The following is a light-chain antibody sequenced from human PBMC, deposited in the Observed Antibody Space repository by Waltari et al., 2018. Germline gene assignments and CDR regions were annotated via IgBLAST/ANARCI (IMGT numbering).Light chain of an antibody. Sequence: SYEVTQPPSVSVSPGQTASVTCSGAEVGSNYTSWYQQRPGQSPVVVIYQNTNRPSGIPERFSGSNSGNTATLTISGTQAMDEADYYCQAWDSTIAVFGGGTKLTVL. CDR1: EVGSNY. V-gene: IGLV3-1*01. J-gene: IGLJ2*01. CDR3: QAWDSTIAV. CDR2: QNT.